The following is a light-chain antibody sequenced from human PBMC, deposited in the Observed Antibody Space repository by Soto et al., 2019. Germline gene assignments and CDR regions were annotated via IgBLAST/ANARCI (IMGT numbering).Light chain of an antibody. CDR1: QSVSSY. Sequence: EIVLTQSPATLSLSPGERATLSCRASQSVSSYLAWYQQKPGQAPRLLIYDASNRATGIPARFSGSGSGTDFTLTISSLQSEDFAVYYCQQYNNWPPRWTFGQGTKVEIK. CDR2: DAS. V-gene: IGKV3-11*01. CDR3: QQYNNWPPRWT. J-gene: IGKJ1*01.